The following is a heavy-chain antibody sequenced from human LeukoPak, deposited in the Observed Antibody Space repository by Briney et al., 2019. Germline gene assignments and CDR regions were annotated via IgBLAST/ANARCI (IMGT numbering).Heavy chain of an antibody. CDR2: IYYSGST. CDR3: ARAPYYYDSSGYYPFDY. D-gene: IGHD3-22*01. J-gene: IGHJ4*02. CDR1: GGSISSYY. Sequence: SETLSLTCTVSGGSISSYYWSWIRQPPGKGLEWIGYIYYSGSTNYNPSLKSRVTISVDPSKNQLSLKLSSVTAADTAVYYCARAPYYYDSSGYYPFDYWGQGTLVTVSS. V-gene: IGHV4-59*01.